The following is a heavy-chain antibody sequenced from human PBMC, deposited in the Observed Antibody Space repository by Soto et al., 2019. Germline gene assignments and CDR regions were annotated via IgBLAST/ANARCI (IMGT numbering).Heavy chain of an antibody. CDR3: ARDLPPRTYYDILTGYYLRRFDP. Sequence: PSETLSLTCAVYGGSFSGYSWSWIRQPPGKGLEWIGEINHSGSTNYNPSLKSRVTISVDTSKNQFSLNLSSVTAADTAVYYCARDLPPRTYYDILTGYYLRRFDPWGQGTLVTVS. D-gene: IGHD3-9*01. V-gene: IGHV4-34*01. J-gene: IGHJ5*02. CDR2: INHSGST. CDR1: GGSFSGYS.